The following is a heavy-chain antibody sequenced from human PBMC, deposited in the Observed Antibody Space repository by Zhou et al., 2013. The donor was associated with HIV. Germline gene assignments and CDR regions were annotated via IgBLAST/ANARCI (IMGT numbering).Heavy chain of an antibody. D-gene: IGHD2-21*01. CDR1: GGTSTSHT. Sequence: QGQLVLSGAEVRKPGSSVKLSCKTSGGTSTSHTVNWVRQATGQGLEWMGWMNPRSGNTGYAQKFQGRVTITRNTSINTAYMELSSLRSEDTGVYYCARHRRYGDNSYAFDIWGQGTMVTVSS. CDR3: ARHRRYGDNSYAFDI. CDR2: MNPRSGNT. V-gene: IGHV1-8*01. J-gene: IGHJ3*02.